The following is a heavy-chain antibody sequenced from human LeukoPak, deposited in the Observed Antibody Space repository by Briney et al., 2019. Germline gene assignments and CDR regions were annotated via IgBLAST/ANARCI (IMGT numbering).Heavy chain of an antibody. CDR2: ISYDGSNK. CDR1: GFTFSSYA. J-gene: IGHJ4*02. CDR3: ASDRNYYDSSGYWYLDY. Sequence: GGSLRLSCVASGFTFSSYAMHWVRQAPGKGLEWVAVISYDGSNKYYADSVKGRFTISRDNSKNTLYLQMNSLRAEDTAVYYCASDRNYYDSSGYWYLDYWGQGTLVTVSS. V-gene: IGHV3-30*04. D-gene: IGHD3-22*01.